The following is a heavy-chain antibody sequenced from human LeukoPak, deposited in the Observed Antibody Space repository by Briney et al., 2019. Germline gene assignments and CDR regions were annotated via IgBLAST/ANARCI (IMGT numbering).Heavy chain of an antibody. J-gene: IGHJ4*02. D-gene: IGHD5-12*01. CDR1: GFTFSSYA. CDR3: AKDQFYSGYDLPDY. V-gene: IGHV3-23*01. Sequence: GASLRLSCAASGFTFSSYAMSWVRQAPGKGLEWVSAISGSGGSTYYADSVKGRFTISRDNSKNTLYLQMNSLRAEDTAVYYCAKDQFYSGYDLPDYWGQGTLVTVSS. CDR2: ISGSGGST.